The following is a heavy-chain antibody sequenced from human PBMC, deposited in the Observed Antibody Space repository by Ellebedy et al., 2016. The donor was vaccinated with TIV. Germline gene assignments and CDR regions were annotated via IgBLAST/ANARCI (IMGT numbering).Heavy chain of an antibody. Sequence: ASVKVSCKASGYTFTGYYMHWVRQAPGQGLEWMGWINPNIGGTNYAQKFQGRVAMTRDTSISTAYMELSRLTSDDTAVYYCARRGGGLYDILTFAFDHWGQGTLVTVSS. CDR3: ARRGGGLYDILTFAFDH. CDR1: GYTFTGYY. D-gene: IGHD3-9*01. CDR2: INPNIGGT. J-gene: IGHJ4*02. V-gene: IGHV1-2*02.